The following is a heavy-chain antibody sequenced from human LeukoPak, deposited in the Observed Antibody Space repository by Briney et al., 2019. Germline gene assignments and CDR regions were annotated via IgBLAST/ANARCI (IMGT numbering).Heavy chain of an antibody. J-gene: IGHJ4*02. D-gene: IGHD2-2*01. CDR1: GFTFSSYA. Sequence: GGSLRLSCAASGFTFSSYAMSWVRQAPGKGLEWVSAISGSGGSTYYADSVKGRFTISRDNSKNTLYLQMNSLRAEDTAVYYCAKGPPSCSSTSCYSGVDYWGQGTLVTASS. CDR2: ISGSGGST. CDR3: AKGPPSCSSTSCYSGVDY. V-gene: IGHV3-23*01.